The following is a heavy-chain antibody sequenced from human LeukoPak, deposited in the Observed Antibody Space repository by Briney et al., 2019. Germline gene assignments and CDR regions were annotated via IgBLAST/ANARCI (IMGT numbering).Heavy chain of an antibody. V-gene: IGHV3-30*03. Sequence: GGSLRLSCAASGFTFNTYGMHWVRQTPGKGLQWVAILSSDANHEYYADSVKGRFTISRDNSKNTLYLQMNSLRTVDTAVYYCARDRAGRWFEYFFDYWGQGTLVTVSS. CDR1: GFTFNTYG. CDR3: ARDRAGRWFEYFFDY. J-gene: IGHJ4*02. CDR2: LSSDANHE. D-gene: IGHD4-23*01.